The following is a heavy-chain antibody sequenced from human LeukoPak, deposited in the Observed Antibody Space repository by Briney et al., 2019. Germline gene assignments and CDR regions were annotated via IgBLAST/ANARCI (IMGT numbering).Heavy chain of an antibody. J-gene: IGHJ4*02. CDR2: IWPDGSKK. Sequence: GGSLRLSCAASGFTFSTYAMHWVRQAPGKGLEWVAFIWPDGSKKYYADSVKGRFAISRENSKNTVYLQMNDLRPEDTALYFCARETYDSSGSLDYWGQGTLVTVSS. CDR1: GFTFSTYA. V-gene: IGHV3-33*01. CDR3: ARETYDSSGSLDY. D-gene: IGHD3-22*01.